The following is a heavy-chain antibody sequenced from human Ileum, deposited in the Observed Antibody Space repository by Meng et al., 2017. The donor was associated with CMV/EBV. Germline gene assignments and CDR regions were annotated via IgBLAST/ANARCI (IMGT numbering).Heavy chain of an antibody. Sequence: GGSLRLSCAASGFTFSAYSMNWVRQAPGKGLQWVSFINGRSSGIKYTDSVEGRFTISRDNAKNSLYLQMNSLRAEDTAVYYCVRDVADGTSAGLGYWGQGTRVTVSS. J-gene: IGHJ4*02. D-gene: IGHD1/OR15-1a*01. V-gene: IGHV3-48*04. CDR3: VRDVADGTSAGLGY. CDR2: INGRSSGI. CDR1: GFTFSAYS.